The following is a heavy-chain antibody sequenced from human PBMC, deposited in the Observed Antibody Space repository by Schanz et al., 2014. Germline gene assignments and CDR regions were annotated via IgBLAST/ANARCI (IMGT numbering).Heavy chain of an antibody. Sequence: EVQLLDSGGGLVQPGGSLRLSCAASGFTFSTYAMSWVRQAPGKGLEWVSAISGSGGSTYYADSVKGRFTISRDNSENTLYLQMNSLRAEDTAVYYCAKDLLYGAPMPLNHLDYWGQGTLVTVSS. CDR3: AKDLLYGAPMPLNHLDY. CDR2: ISGSGGST. V-gene: IGHV3-23*01. CDR1: GFTFSTYA. J-gene: IGHJ4*02. D-gene: IGHD2-2*01.